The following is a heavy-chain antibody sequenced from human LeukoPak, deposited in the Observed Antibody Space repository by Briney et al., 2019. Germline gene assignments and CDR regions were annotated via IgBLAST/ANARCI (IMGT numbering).Heavy chain of an antibody. V-gene: IGHV3-72*01. CDR1: GFTFSDHY. Sequence: PGGSLRLSCAASGFTFSDHYMDWVRQAPGKGLEWVGRTGNKANSYTTEYAASVKGRFTISRDDSKNSLYLQMNSLKTEDTAVYYCGERGSGYWGRGTLVTVSS. CDR2: TGNKANSYTT. D-gene: IGHD1-26*01. CDR3: GERGSGY. J-gene: IGHJ4*02.